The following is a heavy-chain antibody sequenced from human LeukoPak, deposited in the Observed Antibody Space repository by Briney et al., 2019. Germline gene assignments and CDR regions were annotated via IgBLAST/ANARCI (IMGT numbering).Heavy chain of an antibody. J-gene: IGHJ4*02. CDR3: ARRAGVAAAGDY. CDR1: GGSISTGAYY. V-gene: IGHV4-61*02. CDR2: VYSSGNT. Sequence: SETLSLTCTVSGGSISTGAYYWTWIRQPAGKGLEWIGRVYSSGNTDYNASLKSRVTISVDTSKNQFSLKLSSVTAADTAVYYCARRAGVAAAGDYWGQGTLVTVSS. D-gene: IGHD6-13*01.